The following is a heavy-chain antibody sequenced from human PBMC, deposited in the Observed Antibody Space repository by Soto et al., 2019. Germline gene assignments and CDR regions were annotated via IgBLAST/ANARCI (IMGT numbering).Heavy chain of an antibody. D-gene: IGHD6-19*01. J-gene: IGHJ4*02. Sequence: SLRLSCAASGFTFNTYTMHWVRQAPGKGLEWVAVISYDGNYEYYADSVKGRFTISRDNSKNTLYLQMNSLRADDTAVYYCARASVAGTWGYYFDYWGQGALVTVSS. CDR2: ISYDGNYE. V-gene: IGHV3-30-3*01. CDR1: GFTFNTYT. CDR3: ARASVAGTWGYYFDY.